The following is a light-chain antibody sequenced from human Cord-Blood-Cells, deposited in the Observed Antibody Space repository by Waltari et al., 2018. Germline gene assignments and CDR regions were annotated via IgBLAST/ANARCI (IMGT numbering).Light chain of an antibody. CDR2: DVS. CDR3: SSYTSSSTYVV. CDR1: SSDVGGYNY. Sequence: QSALTQTASASGSPGQSITISCTGTSSDVGGYNYVPWYQQPPRKAPKLMIYDVSNRPSGVSNRFSGSKSGNTASLTISGLQAEDEADYYCSSYTSSSTYVVFGGGTKLTVL. V-gene: IGLV2-14*01. J-gene: IGLJ2*01.